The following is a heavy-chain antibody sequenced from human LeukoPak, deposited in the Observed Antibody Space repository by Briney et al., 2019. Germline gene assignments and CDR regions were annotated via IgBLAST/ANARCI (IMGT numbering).Heavy chain of an antibody. V-gene: IGHV1-18*01. CDR1: GYTFTSYG. Sequence: GASLKVSCKASGYTFTSYGISWVRQAPAQGLEWMGWISAYNGNTNYAQKLQGRVTMTTDTSTSTAYMELRSLRSDDTAVYYCARVGPRIAAAMVDYWGQGTLVTVSS. J-gene: IGHJ4*02. CDR2: ISAYNGNT. CDR3: ARVGPRIAAAMVDY. D-gene: IGHD6-13*01.